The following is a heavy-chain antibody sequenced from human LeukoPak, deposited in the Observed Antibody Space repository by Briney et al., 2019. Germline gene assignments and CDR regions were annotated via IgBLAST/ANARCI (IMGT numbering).Heavy chain of an antibody. Sequence: PSETLSLTCAVYGGSFSGYYWSWIRQPPGKGLEWIGEINHSGSTNYNPSLKSRVTISVDTSKSQFSLKLSSVTAADTAVYYCARHRKYYYDSSGYYYVWSPRRIDAFDIWGQGTMVTVSS. CDR3: ARHRKYYYDSSGYYYVWSPRRIDAFDI. CDR2: INHSGST. V-gene: IGHV4-34*01. J-gene: IGHJ3*02. D-gene: IGHD3-22*01. CDR1: GGSFSGYY.